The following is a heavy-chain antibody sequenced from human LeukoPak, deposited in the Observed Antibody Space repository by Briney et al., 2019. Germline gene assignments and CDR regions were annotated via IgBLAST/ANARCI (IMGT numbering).Heavy chain of an antibody. Sequence: SETLSLTCTVSGASISSYYWSWLRLPAGKGLEWIGRIYTSGSTNYNPSLKSRVTMSVDTSKNQFSLKLSSVTAADTAVYYCARTAVLDSLDYWGQGTLVTVSA. D-gene: IGHD2-21*01. CDR1: GASISSYY. V-gene: IGHV4-4*07. CDR2: IYTSGST. CDR3: ARTAVLDSLDY. J-gene: IGHJ4*02.